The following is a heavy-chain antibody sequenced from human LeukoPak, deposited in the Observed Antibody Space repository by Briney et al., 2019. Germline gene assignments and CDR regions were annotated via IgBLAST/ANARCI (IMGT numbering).Heavy chain of an antibody. J-gene: IGHJ4*02. D-gene: IGHD2-8*01. Sequence: GGSLRPSCAASGFTFGSYWMGWVRQAPGKGLECVANINQDGSEKYYVDSVKGRFTISRDNAKNSLYLQMNSLRAEDTAVYYCARDCTNGVCYTWAYWGPGTLVTVSS. V-gene: IGHV3-7*01. CDR2: INQDGSEK. CDR3: ARDCTNGVCYTWAY. CDR1: GFTFGSYW.